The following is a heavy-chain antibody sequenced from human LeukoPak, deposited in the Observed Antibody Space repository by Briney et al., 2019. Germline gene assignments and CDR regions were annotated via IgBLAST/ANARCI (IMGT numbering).Heavy chain of an antibody. V-gene: IGHV3-23*01. CDR3: ARGLTVTLDY. CDR2: ISGSGGST. D-gene: IGHD4-17*01. J-gene: IGHJ4*02. Sequence: PGGSLRLSCAASGFTFSSYEMNWVRQAPGKGLEWVSAISGSGGSTYYADSVKGRFTISRDNSKNTLYLQMNSLRAEDTAVYYCARGLTVTLDYWGQGTLVTVSS. CDR1: GFTFSSYE.